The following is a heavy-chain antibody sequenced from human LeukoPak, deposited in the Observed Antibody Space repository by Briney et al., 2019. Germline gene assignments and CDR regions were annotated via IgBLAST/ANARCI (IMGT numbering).Heavy chain of an antibody. CDR3: ARDRGTYYYDTSSHYDAFDI. CDR2: IKQDGSEK. Sequence: GGSLRLSCAASGFTFSSYSMNWVRQAPGKGLEWVANIKQDGSEKYYVDSVKGRFTISRDNAKNSLYLQMNSLRVEDTAVYYCARDRGTYYYDTSSHYDAFDIWGQGTMVTVSS. CDR1: GFTFSSYS. J-gene: IGHJ3*02. V-gene: IGHV3-7*01. D-gene: IGHD3-22*01.